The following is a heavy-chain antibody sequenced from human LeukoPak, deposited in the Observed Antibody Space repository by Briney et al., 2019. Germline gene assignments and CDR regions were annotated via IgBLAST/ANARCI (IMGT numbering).Heavy chain of an antibody. CDR3: AKTRPLDSSSWSHGDY. CDR1: GFTFSSHA. D-gene: IGHD6-13*01. Sequence: PGGSLRLSCAASGFTFSSHAMSWVRQAPGKGLEWVSGISYSGGSTYYGDSVKGRFTISRDNSKNTLYLQMNSLRAEDTAVYYCAKTRPLDSSSWSHGDYWGQGTLVTVSS. J-gene: IGHJ4*02. V-gene: IGHV3-23*01. CDR2: ISYSGGST.